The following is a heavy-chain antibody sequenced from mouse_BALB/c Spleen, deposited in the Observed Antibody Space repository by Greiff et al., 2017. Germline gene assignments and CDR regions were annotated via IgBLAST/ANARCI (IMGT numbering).Heavy chain of an antibody. Sequence: VEPGALVKISCKASGYTFTSYDINWVKQRPGQGLEWIGWIYPGDGSTKYNEKFKGKATLTADKSSSTAYMQLSSLTSENSAVYFCARGGYAMDYWGQGTSVTVSS. J-gene: IGHJ4*01. D-gene: IGHD2-3*01. V-gene: IGHV1S33*01. CDR3: ARGGYAMDY. CDR2: IYPGDGST. CDR1: GYTFTSYD.